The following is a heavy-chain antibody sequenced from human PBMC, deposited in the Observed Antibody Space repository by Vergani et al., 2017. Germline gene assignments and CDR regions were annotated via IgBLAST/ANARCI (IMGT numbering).Heavy chain of an antibody. CDR2: ISYDGSNK. CDR3: ARDVTPVGATEADY. Sequence: QVQLVESGGGVVQPGRSLRLSCAASGFTFSSYAMHWVRQAPGKGLEWVAVISYDGSNKYYADSVKGRFTISGDNSKNTLYLQMNSLRAEDTAVYYCARDVTPVGATEADYWGQGTLVTVSS. CDR1: GFTFSSYA. V-gene: IGHV3-30*01. J-gene: IGHJ4*02. D-gene: IGHD1-26*01.